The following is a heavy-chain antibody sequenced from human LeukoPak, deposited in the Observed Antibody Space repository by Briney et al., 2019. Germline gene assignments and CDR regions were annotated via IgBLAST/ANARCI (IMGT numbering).Heavy chain of an antibody. Sequence: GGSLRLSCAASGFTFSNYAMHWVRQAPGKGLEWVAVISHDGSNKYHADSVEGRFTISRDNSKNTLYLQMNSLRAEDTAVYYCAKDRILGEFDYWGQGTLVTVSS. CDR2: ISHDGSNK. J-gene: IGHJ4*02. V-gene: IGHV3-30-3*01. D-gene: IGHD3-10*01. CDR3: AKDRILGEFDY. CDR1: GFTFSNYA.